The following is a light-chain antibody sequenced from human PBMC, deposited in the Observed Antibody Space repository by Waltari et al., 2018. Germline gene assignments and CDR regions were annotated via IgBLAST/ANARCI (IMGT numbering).Light chain of an antibody. J-gene: IGKJ4*01. Sequence: EIVLTQSPGTLSLSPGERATLSCRASQNVASQLAWYQQKPGQAPRLLIYETSKRATGIPPRFSVSGSETDFTLTISSLEPEDFAVYFCQQRSNWPLTFGGGTKVEIK. CDR2: ETS. CDR1: QNVASQ. V-gene: IGKV3-11*01. CDR3: QQRSNWPLT.